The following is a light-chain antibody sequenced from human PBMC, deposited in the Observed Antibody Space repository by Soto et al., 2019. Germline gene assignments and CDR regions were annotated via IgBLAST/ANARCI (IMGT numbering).Light chain of an antibody. CDR3: QQYGSSPPLS. CDR2: GES. V-gene: IGKV3-20*01. Sequence: EIVLTQSPGTLSLSPGERATLSCRASQSVTSNYLGWYQQKPGQAPRLLIYGESSRATGIPDRFSGSGSGTDFTLTISRLEPEDFAVYYCQQYGSSPPLSFGGGTKVEIK. J-gene: IGKJ4*01. CDR1: QSVTSNY.